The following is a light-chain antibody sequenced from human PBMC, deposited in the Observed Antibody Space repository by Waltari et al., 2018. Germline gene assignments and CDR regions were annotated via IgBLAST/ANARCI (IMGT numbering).Light chain of an antibody. CDR1: SSHLGSNS. CDR2: SNT. Sequence: QSVLTQPPSASGTPGQRVTISCSGSSSHLGSNSINWYQQLPGTAPRLLIYSNTQRPSGVPDRFSGSKSGTSASLAISGLQSEDEADYYCAAWDDSLNGVIFGGGTKLTVL. CDR3: AAWDDSLNGVI. V-gene: IGLV1-44*01. J-gene: IGLJ2*01.